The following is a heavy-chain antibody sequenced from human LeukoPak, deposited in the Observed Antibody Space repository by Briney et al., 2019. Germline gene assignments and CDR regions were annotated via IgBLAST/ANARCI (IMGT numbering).Heavy chain of an antibody. J-gene: IGHJ4*02. CDR3: TRAVLALSPRFDY. Sequence: GGSLRLSCAASGFSFSSYWMTWLRQAPGKGLGWVGFIRSKAYGGTTEYAASVKGRFTISRDDSKSIAYLQMNSLKTEDTAVYYCTRAVLALSPRFDYWGQGTLVTVSS. V-gene: IGHV3-49*03. CDR1: GFSFSSYW. D-gene: IGHD4/OR15-4a*01. CDR2: IRSKAYGGTT.